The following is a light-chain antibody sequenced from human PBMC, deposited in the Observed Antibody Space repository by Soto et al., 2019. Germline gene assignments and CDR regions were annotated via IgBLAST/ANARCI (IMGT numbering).Light chain of an antibody. Sequence: EIVMTQFPVTLSVSPGERVTLSCRASQSIGSSLAWYLQKPAQPPRLLIYDASTRAIDVPARFSGSGSGTDFTLAISSLQSEDFAVYYCQQYIKWPITFGGGTKVEIK. V-gene: IGKV3-15*01. CDR1: QSIGSS. CDR2: DAS. J-gene: IGKJ4*01. CDR3: QQYIKWPIT.